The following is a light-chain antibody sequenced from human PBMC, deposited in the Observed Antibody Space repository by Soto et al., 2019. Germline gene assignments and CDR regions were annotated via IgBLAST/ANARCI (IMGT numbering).Light chain of an antibody. J-gene: IGLJ2*01. CDR2: EVS. CDR1: SSDVGDSNY. V-gene: IGLV2-8*01. CDR3: SAYAGSNKLV. Sequence: QSALTQPPSASGSPGQSVTISCTGTSSDVGDSNYVSWYQQHPGKTPKLMIYEVSERPSGVPDRFSGSRSGNTASLTVSGLQVEDEADYYCSAYAGSNKLVFGGGTKVTVL.